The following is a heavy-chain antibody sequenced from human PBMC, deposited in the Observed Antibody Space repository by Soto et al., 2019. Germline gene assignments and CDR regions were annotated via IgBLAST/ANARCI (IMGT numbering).Heavy chain of an antibody. V-gene: IGHV1-2*04. CDR3: ARGGETPSVTMVRGALGYYYGMDV. D-gene: IGHD3-10*01. Sequence: ASVKVSCKASGYTFTGYYMHWVRQAPGQGLEWMGWINPNSGGTNYAQKFQGWVTMTRDTSISTAYMELSRLRSDDTAVYYCARGGETPSVTMVRGALGYYYGMDVWGQGTTVTVSS. CDR1: GYTFTGYY. CDR2: INPNSGGT. J-gene: IGHJ6*02.